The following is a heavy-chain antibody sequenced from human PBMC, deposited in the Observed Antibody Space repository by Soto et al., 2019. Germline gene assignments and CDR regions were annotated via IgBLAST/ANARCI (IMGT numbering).Heavy chain of an antibody. D-gene: IGHD6-13*01. Sequence: LRLSCAASGFRFSSYWMSWVRQSPCKGLEWVANIKEYGSEKYYVDSVKGRFTISRDNARNSLYLQMNSLRAEDTAVYYCARDSGPSWHRTHFFDYWGQGTLVTVSS. CDR2: IKEYGSEK. CDR3: ARDSGPSWHRTHFFDY. V-gene: IGHV3-7*03. CDR1: GFRFSSYW. J-gene: IGHJ4*02.